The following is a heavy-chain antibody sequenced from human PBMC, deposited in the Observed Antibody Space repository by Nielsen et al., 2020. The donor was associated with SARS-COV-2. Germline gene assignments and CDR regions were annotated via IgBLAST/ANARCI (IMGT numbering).Heavy chain of an antibody. CDR2: INSDGSST. J-gene: IGHJ6*02. CDR1: GFTFSSYW. Sequence: ETLSLTCAASGFTFSSYWMHWVRQAPGKGLVWVSRINSDGSSTSYADSVKGRFTISRDNSKNTLYLQMNSLRAEDTAVYYCAKDLGRPEIYYYYGMDVWGQGTTVTVSS. CDR3: AKDLGRPEIYYYYGMDV. V-gene: IGHV3-74*01. D-gene: IGHD1-26*01.